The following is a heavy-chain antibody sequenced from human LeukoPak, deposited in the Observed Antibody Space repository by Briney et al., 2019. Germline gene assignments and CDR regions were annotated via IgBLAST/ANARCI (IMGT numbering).Heavy chain of an antibody. CDR2: IYYSGST. D-gene: IGHD6-19*01. V-gene: IGHV4-39*02. CDR1: GGSISSSSYY. Sequence: PSETLSLTCTVSGGSISSSSYYWGWIRQPPGKGLEWIGSIYYSGSTYYNPSLKSRVTISVDTSKNQFSLKLSSVTAADTAVYYCARDRGWYDYWGQETPVTVSS. CDR3: ARDRGWYDY. J-gene: IGHJ4*02.